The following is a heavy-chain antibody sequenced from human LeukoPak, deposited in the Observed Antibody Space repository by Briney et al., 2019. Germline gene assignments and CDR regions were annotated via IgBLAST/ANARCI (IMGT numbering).Heavy chain of an antibody. V-gene: IGHV4-30-4*01. D-gene: IGHD1-26*01. Sequence: SQTMSLTCTFSGGSISSGDYYGSWIRQPPGKCLEWIGYIYYSGSTYYNPSLKSRVTISVDTSKNQFSLKLSSVTAADTAVYYCARGIVGATHFDYWGQGTLVTVSS. CDR3: ARGIVGATHFDY. CDR2: IYYSGST. J-gene: IGHJ4*02. CDR1: GGSISSGDYY.